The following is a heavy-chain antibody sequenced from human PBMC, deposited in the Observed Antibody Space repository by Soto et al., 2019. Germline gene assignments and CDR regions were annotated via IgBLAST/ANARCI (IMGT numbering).Heavy chain of an antibody. Sequence: SGPELGNPTQSLTLTCTFSVFSLSTSGVGVGWIRQSPGKALEWLAVIYWDDDKRYSPSLKSRLSITKDTSKNQVVLTMTNMDPVDTATYYCAHKGPEDWPLDYWGQGTLVTSPQ. CDR2: IYWDDDK. V-gene: IGHV2-5*02. D-gene: IGHD3-9*01. CDR3: AHKGPEDWPLDY. CDR1: VFSLSTSGVG. J-gene: IGHJ4*02.